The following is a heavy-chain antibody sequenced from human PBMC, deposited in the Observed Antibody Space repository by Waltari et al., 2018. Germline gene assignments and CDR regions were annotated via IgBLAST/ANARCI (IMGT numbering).Heavy chain of an antibody. CDR1: GGSINSTAFY. V-gene: IGHV4-39*01. CDR2: ANDRRTT. J-gene: IGHJ6*02. CDR3: ARGESLYNSDWTPRGYYYYGMDV. D-gene: IGHD6-19*01. Sequence: HLQLQESGPGLVKPSGTLSLTCSVSGGSINSTAFYWGWIRQPPGKGLEWIATANDRRTTYFNPALRGRVTISVDTAKNQFSLNLSSVTAADTAVYYCARGESLYNSDWTPRGYYYYGMDVWGQGTTVTVSS.